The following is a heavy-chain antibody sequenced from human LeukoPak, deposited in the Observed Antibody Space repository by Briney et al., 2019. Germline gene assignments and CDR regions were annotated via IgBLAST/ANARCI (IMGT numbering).Heavy chain of an antibody. Sequence: PGGSLRLSCAASGFTFSSYALSWVRQAPGKGLEWVSAISSGGSYIYYADSVKGRFTISRDDAKKSLYLQMNSLRAEDTAVYYCARDQYYYDSTEYYDANNFDFWGQGTLVTVSS. CDR1: GFTFSSYA. CDR3: ARDQYYYDSTEYYDANNFDF. CDR2: ISSGGSYI. D-gene: IGHD3-22*01. J-gene: IGHJ4*02. V-gene: IGHV3-21*01.